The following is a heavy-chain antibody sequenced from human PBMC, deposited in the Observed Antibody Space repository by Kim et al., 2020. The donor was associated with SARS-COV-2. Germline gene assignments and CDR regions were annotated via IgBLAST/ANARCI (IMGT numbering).Heavy chain of an antibody. CDR3: TREPTGRSGSYP. V-gene: IGHV3-49*02. D-gene: IGHD1-26*01. J-gene: IGHJ5*02. Sequence: ENAASWKGRFTISRDDSKSMAYLQMNSLKTEDTAVYYCTREPTGRSGSYPWGQGTLVTVSS.